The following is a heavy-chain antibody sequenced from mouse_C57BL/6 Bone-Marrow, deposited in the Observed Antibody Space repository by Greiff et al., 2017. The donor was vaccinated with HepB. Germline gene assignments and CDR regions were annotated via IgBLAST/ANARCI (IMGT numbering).Heavy chain of an antibody. CDR3: AISPYYYGSSTGFAY. Sequence: QVQLQQPGAELVKPGASVKVSCKASGYTFTSYWMHWVKQRPGQGLEWIGRIHPSDSDTNYNQKFKGKATLTVDKSSSTAYMQLSSLTSEDSAVYYCAISPYYYGSSTGFAYWGQGTLVTVSA. J-gene: IGHJ3*01. CDR2: IHPSDSDT. CDR1: GYTFTSYW. V-gene: IGHV1-74*01. D-gene: IGHD1-1*01.